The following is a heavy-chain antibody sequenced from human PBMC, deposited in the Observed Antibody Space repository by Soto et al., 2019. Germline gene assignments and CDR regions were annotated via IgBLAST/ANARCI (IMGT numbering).Heavy chain of an antibody. CDR3: ARDGVAAILYSYYFMDV. CDR2: ISSDGKRK. J-gene: IGHJ6*02. Sequence: QVQLVESGGGVVQPGRSLRLSCAASGFSFSSYAVHWVRQAPGKGLEWVTVISSDGKRKNYTDSVKGRFILSGDESKNTIHLPMNGLSVEDTAVYYCARDGVAAILYSYYFMDVWGQGTTVTVSS. V-gene: IGHV3-30*04. CDR1: GFSFSSYA. D-gene: IGHD5-12*01.